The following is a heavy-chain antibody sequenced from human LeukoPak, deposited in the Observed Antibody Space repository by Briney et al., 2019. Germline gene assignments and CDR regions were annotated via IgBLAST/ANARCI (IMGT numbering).Heavy chain of an antibody. CDR1: GFTFSSYA. CDR2: ISGSGDST. D-gene: IGHD2-21*01. J-gene: IGHJ6*03. Sequence: GGSLRLSCAASGFTFSSYAMSWFRQAPGKGLEWVSGISGSGDSTYYAVSVKGRFTISRDSSKSTLFLQMNSLRADDTAVYYCARVPLTWLVRDYYYMDVWGKGTTVTVSS. V-gene: IGHV3-23*01. CDR3: ARVPLTWLVRDYYYMDV.